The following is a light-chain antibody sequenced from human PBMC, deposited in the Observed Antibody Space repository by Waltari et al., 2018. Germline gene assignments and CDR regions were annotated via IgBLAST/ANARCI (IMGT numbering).Light chain of an antibody. CDR2: EVS. Sequence: QSALTQPASVSGSPGQSITISCTGTSSDVGGFHYVSWYQQHPGEAPKIMIYEVSNRASGISYRVSGSKSGNTASLTISGLQAADEADYYCSSYTSRNTLVFGGGTKLTVL. J-gene: IGLJ2*01. CDR3: SSYTSRNTLV. V-gene: IGLV2-14*03. CDR1: SSDVGGFHY.